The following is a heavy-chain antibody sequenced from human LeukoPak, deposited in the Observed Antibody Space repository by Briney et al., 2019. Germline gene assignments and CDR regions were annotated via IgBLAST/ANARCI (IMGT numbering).Heavy chain of an antibody. V-gene: IGHV5-51*01. J-gene: IGHJ4*02. CDR2: IFPGDSET. CDR3: ARQTALNGVCVY. Sequence: GESLKISCKGSGYSFTSSWIGWVRQLPGKSLQWMGIIFPGDSETGNSPSFQSHVTISDDKPISTAYLQWSSMKASDTAMYYCARQTALNGVCVYWGQGTLVTVSS. D-gene: IGHD2-8*01. CDR1: GYSFTSSW.